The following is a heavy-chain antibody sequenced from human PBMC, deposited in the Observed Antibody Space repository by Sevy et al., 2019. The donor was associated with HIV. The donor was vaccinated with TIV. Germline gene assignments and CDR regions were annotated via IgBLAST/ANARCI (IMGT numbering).Heavy chain of an antibody. V-gene: IGHV3-30-3*01. CDR2: ISYDGSNK. J-gene: IGHJ3*01. Sequence: GGALRLSCAASGFTFSSYAMHWVRQAPGKGLEWVAVISYDGSNKYYADSVKGRFTISRDNSKNLLYLQINGLKAEDTAVYYRARDLGGTVVTQGVAEAFDVWGQGTMVTVSS. D-gene: IGHD2-21*02. CDR3: ARDLGGTVVTQGVAEAFDV. CDR1: GFTFSSYA.